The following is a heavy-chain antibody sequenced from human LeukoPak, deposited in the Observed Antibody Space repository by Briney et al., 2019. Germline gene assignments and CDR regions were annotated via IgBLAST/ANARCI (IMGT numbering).Heavy chain of an antibody. D-gene: IGHD5-12*01. Sequence: SQTLSLTCTVSGGSISSGGYYWSWIRQHPGKGLEWIGYIYYSGSTYYNPSLKSRVTISIDTSKNQFSLKLSSVTAADTAVYYCARVSRIVATIYFDYWGQGTLVTVSS. V-gene: IGHV4-31*03. CDR2: IYYSGST. J-gene: IGHJ4*02. CDR3: ARVSRIVATIYFDY. CDR1: GGSISSGGYY.